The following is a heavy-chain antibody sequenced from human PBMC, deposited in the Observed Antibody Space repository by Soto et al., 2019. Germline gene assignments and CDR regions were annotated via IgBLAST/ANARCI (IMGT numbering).Heavy chain of an antibody. CDR1: GFTFSSYA. Sequence: QVQLVESGGGVVQPGRSLRLSCAASGFTFSSYARHWFRKAPGKGLEWVAVISYDGSNKYYADSVKGRFTISRDNSKNTLYLQMNSLRAEDTAVYYCARVLRQYYDSSGYPYFDYWGQGTLVTVSS. D-gene: IGHD3-22*01. V-gene: IGHV3-30-3*01. J-gene: IGHJ4*02. CDR2: ISYDGSNK. CDR3: ARVLRQYYDSSGYPYFDY.